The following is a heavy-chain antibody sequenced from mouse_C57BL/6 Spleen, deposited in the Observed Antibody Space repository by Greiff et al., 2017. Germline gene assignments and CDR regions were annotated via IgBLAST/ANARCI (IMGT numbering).Heavy chain of an antibody. Sequence: VQLVESGAELVKPGASVKLSCKASGYTFTEYTIHWVKQRSGQGLEWIGWFYPGSGSIKYNEKFKDKATLTADKSSSTVYMELSRLTSEDSAVYFCARHEKGYYYGSSWFAYWGQGTLVTVSA. V-gene: IGHV1-62-2*01. CDR1: GYTFTEYT. D-gene: IGHD1-1*01. J-gene: IGHJ3*01. CDR3: ARHEKGYYYGSSWFAY. CDR2: FYPGSGSI.